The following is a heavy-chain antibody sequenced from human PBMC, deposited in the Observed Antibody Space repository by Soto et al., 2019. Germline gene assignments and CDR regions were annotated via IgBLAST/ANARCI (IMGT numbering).Heavy chain of an antibody. Sequence: HRYTVFDGNVISLVYYWSSNNQPPRKGRHWIGYIYYSGSTYYNPSLKSRVTISVDTSKNQFALKLSSVTAADTAVYYCARRWYYYERSGNTHPKGFGIRGQGTLGSGAS. J-gene: IGHJ4*03. V-gene: IGHV4-30-4*01. CDR1: DGNVISLVYY. D-gene: IGHD3-22*01. CDR3: ARRWYYYERSGNTHPKGFGI. CDR2: IYYSGST.